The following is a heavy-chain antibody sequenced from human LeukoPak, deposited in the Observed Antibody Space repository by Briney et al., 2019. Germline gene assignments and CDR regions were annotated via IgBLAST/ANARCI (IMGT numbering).Heavy chain of an antibody. CDR3: AKDSRAALVGPYYMDV. D-gene: IGHD6-25*01. CDR2: ISSTSSTK. Sequence: GGSLRLSCAASEFTFSDFYMSWVRQAPGKGLEWVSYISSTSSTKYYPDSVRGRFTISRDNSKNTLYLQMNSLRTEDTAVYYCAKDSRAALVGPYYMDVWGKGTTVTISS. V-gene: IGHV3-11*04. CDR1: EFTFSDFY. J-gene: IGHJ6*03.